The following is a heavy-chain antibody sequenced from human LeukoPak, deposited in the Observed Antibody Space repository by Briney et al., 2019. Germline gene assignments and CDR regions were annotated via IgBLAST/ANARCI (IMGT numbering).Heavy chain of an antibody. CDR3: AISDYGGKSPPLNY. D-gene: IGHD4-23*01. J-gene: IGHJ4*02. Sequence: ASVKVSCKASGYTFTGYFIHWVRQAPGQGLEWMGWINPNSGGTNYAQKFQGRVTMTRDTSISTAYMELSRLRSDDTAVYYCAISDYGGKSPPLNYWGQGTLVTVSS. CDR2: INPNSGGT. V-gene: IGHV1-2*02. CDR1: GYTFTGYF.